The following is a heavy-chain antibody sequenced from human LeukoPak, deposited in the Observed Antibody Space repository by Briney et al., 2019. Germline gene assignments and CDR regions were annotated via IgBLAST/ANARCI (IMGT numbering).Heavy chain of an antibody. Sequence: GGSLRLSCAASGFTFSSYGMHWVRQAPGKGLEWVAFIRYDGSNKYYADSVKGRFTISRDNSKNTLYLQMNSVRSEDTALYYCAKPSGSGVDYWGQGTRVTVSS. CDR1: GFTFSSYG. CDR3: AKPSGSGVDY. V-gene: IGHV3-30*02. J-gene: IGHJ4*01. D-gene: IGHD1-26*01. CDR2: IRYDGSNK.